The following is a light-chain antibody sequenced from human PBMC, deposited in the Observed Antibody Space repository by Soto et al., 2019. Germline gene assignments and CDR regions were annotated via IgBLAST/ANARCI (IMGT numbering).Light chain of an antibody. CDR2: DAS. CDR1: QGISGW. V-gene: IGKV1-5*01. J-gene: IGKJ1*01. CDR3: QQYNSHWT. Sequence: DIRRTQSPSTLSASVGDRVTISCRASQGISGWLAWYQQKPGTAPHLLIYDASSLESGVPSRFSGSGSGTESTLTISSLRPDDFATYYCQQYNSHWTFGQGTKVDIK.